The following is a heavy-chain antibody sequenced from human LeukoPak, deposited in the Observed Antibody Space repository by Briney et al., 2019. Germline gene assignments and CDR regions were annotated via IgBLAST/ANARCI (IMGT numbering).Heavy chain of an antibody. CDR3: ARGSPLKYCSGGSCLLY. CDR2: IYTSGST. Sequence: SETLSLTCTVSGGSISSGSYYWSWIRQPAGKGLEWIGRIYTSGSTSYNPSLKSRVTISVDTTKNQFSLKLSSVTAADTAVYYCARGSPLKYCSGGSCLLYWGQGTLVTVSS. CDR1: GGSISSGSYY. J-gene: IGHJ4*02. D-gene: IGHD2-15*01. V-gene: IGHV4-61*02.